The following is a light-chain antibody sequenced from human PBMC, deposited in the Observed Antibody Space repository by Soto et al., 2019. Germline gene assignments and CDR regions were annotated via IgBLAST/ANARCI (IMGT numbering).Light chain of an antibody. CDR1: QSVSSN. CDR3: QQYDVTPPNT. V-gene: IGKV3-20*01. J-gene: IGKJ4*01. Sequence: VSTQSPATVSVSPGERATLSCRASQSVSSNLAWFQQKAGQAPRLLIYGASTRATGIPDRFSGSGSGTDFTLTISGLEPEDFALYYCQQYDVTPPNTFGGGTKVDIK. CDR2: GAS.